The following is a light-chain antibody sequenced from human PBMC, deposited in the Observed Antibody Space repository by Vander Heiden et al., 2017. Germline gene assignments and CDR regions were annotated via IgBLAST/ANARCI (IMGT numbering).Light chain of an antibody. CDR1: SSDVGCYNH. CDR3: GSYTSSTTWV. CDR2: DVT. J-gene: IGLJ3*02. V-gene: IGLV2-14*01. Sequence: QSALTQPASVSGSPGQSITISCTGTSSDVGCYNHVSWYQQHPGKAHELIIYDVTNRPSGISNRFSGSKSGNTASLTISGLQAEDEADYYCGSYTSSTTWVFGGGTKLTVL.